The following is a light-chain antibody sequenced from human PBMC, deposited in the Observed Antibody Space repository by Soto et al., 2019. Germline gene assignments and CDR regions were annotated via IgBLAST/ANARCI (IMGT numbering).Light chain of an antibody. CDR3: QQRSNWPPGLT. Sequence: EIVLTQSPATLSLSPGERATLSCRASQSVNSYLAWYQHKPGQAPRLLIYDASNRATGIPARFSGSGSGTDFTLTISSLEPEDFAVYYCQQRSNWPPGLTFGGGTKVEIK. CDR2: DAS. J-gene: IGKJ4*01. CDR1: QSVNSY. V-gene: IGKV3-11*01.